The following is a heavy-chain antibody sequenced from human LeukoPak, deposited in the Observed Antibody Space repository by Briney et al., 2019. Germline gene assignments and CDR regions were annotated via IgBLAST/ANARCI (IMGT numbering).Heavy chain of an antibody. D-gene: IGHD6-13*01. J-gene: IGHJ6*02. V-gene: IGHV3-30*04. CDR2: ISYDGTNK. Sequence: PGGSLRLSCAASGFSFTASAMHWVRQAPGKGPEWVAVISYDGTNKYYADAVKGRFPISRDNSKNTLYLQMNSLRPEDTAVYYCATSTYSSSWDYYFYGMDVWGQGTTVTVSS. CDR3: ATSTYSSSWDYYFYGMDV. CDR1: GFSFTASA.